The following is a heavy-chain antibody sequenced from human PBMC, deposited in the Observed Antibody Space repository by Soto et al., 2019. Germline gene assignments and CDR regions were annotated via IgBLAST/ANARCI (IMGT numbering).Heavy chain of an antibody. V-gene: IGHV4-59*08. D-gene: IGHD6-13*01. CDR3: GRLVGNSWIDY. CDR1: GGSISSYY. Sequence: PSETLSLTCTVSGGSISSYYWSWIRQPPGKGLEWIGYIYDSGSTNYNPSLKSRVTISVDTSKNQFSLKLTSVTPEDTAVYYCGRLVGNSWIDYWGQGTLVTVSS. CDR2: IYDSGST. J-gene: IGHJ4*02.